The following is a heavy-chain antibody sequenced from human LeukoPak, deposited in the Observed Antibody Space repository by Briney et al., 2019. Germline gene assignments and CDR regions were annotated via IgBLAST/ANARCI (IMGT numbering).Heavy chain of an antibody. D-gene: IGHD3-9*01. CDR3: ARNGITIFALDV. CDR1: VLSVSKNY. J-gene: IGHJ6*02. Sequence: GGSLRLSCAASVLSVSKNYMTWVRLVPGKGLEWVSALTDDITYYAESVKGRFTISRDISKNTLYLQMNSLRVEDTAVYFCARNGITIFALDVWGQGTSVTVSS. CDR2: LTDDIT. V-gene: IGHV3-53*01.